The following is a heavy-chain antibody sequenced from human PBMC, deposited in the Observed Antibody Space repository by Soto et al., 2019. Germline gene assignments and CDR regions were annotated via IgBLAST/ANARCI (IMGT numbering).Heavy chain of an antibody. CDR1: GGSISSYY. CDR3: ARYGSGSYWYFDL. J-gene: IGHJ2*01. D-gene: IGHD3-10*01. V-gene: IGHV4-59*01. Sequence: QVQLQESGPGLVKPSETLSLTCTVSGGSISSYYWSWIRQPPGKGLEWIGYIYYSGSTNYNPSLKSRVTRSVDTSKNQFSLKLSSVTPADTAVYYCARYGSGSYWYFDLWGRGTLVTVSS. CDR2: IYYSGST.